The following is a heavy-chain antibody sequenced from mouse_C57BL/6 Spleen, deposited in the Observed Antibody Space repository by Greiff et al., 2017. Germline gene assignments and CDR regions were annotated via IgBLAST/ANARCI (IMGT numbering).Heavy chain of an antibody. CDR3: TRVGEAWFAY. D-gene: IGHD3-1*01. CDR1: GFTFSSYA. J-gene: IGHJ3*01. CDR2: ISSGGDYI. V-gene: IGHV5-9-1*02. Sequence: EVKLVESGEGLVKPGGSLKLSCAASGFTFSSYAMSWVRQTPEKRLEWVAYISSGGDYIYYADTVKGRFTIYRDNARNTLYLQMSSLKSEDTAMYYCTRVGEAWFAYWGQGTLVTVSA.